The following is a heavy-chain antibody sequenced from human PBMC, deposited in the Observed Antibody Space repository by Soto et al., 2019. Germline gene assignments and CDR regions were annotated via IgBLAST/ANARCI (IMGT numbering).Heavy chain of an antibody. CDR3: AKDPAGRITMVRGTKATSHFDY. J-gene: IGHJ4*02. Sequence: GGSLRLSCAASGFTFSSYGMHWVRQAPGKGLEWVAVISYDGSNKYYADSVKGRFTISRDNSKNTLYLQMNSLRAEDTAVYYCAKDPAGRITMVRGTKATSHFDYWGQGTLVTVSS. CDR2: ISYDGSNK. D-gene: IGHD3-10*01. V-gene: IGHV3-30*18. CDR1: GFTFSSYG.